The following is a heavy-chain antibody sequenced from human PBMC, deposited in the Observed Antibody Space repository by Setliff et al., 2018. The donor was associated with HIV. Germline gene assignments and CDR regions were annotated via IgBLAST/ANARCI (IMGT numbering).Heavy chain of an antibody. V-gene: IGHV4-61*09. J-gene: IGHJ4*02. Sequence: SETLSLTCTVSGASFIRSRYYWSWIRQPAGKGLEWIGHVYTTGSASYNPSLESRVTILEALSKNQFSLNLDSVTAADTAGYFCARALAGGSGWNYFDLWGPGTLVTVSS. D-gene: IGHD6-19*01. CDR2: VYTTGSA. CDR1: GASFIRSRYY. CDR3: ARALAGGSGWNYFDL.